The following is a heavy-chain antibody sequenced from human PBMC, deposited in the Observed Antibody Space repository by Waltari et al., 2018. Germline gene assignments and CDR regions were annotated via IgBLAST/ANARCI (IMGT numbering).Heavy chain of an antibody. J-gene: IGHJ6*03. CDR3: ARAVAGPYYYYYYMDV. CDR2: IKHSGSA. V-gene: IGHV4-34*01. Sequence: QVQLQQWGAGLLKPSETLSLTCAVSGGSFSGYYWGWLRQPPGQGREWIGEIKHSGSANYNPSLKSRVTISVDTSKNQFSLKLSSVTAADTAVYYCARAVAGPYYYYYYMDVWGKGTTVTVSS. D-gene: IGHD6-19*01. CDR1: GGSFSGYY.